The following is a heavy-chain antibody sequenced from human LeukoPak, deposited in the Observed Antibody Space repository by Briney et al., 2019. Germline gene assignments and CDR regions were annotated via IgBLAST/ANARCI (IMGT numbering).Heavy chain of an antibody. CDR3: AKETFYYGSGSFMGY. D-gene: IGHD3-10*01. CDR1: GFTFSSYA. J-gene: IGHJ4*02. Sequence: GGSLRLSCAASGFTFSSYAMSWVRQAPGKGLEWVSGISGSGGNTYYADSVKGRFTVSRDNSKDTLYLQMNSLRAEDTAVYYCAKETFYYGSGSFMGYWGQGTLVTVSS. CDR2: ISGSGGNT. V-gene: IGHV3-23*01.